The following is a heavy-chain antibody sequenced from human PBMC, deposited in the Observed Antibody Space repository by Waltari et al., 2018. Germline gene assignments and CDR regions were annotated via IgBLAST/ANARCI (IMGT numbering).Heavy chain of an antibody. D-gene: IGHD3-22*01. CDR3: VRDFCDRTKCHGMDV. V-gene: IGHV3-30*04. Sequence: QVQLVESGGGVVQPGRSLRLSCAASEFTFSSYAMHWVRQAPGKGLGWVAVISYNERNISYVDSVKGRFTISRDNSKKTLYLQMNSLRPEDTAMYYCVRDFCDRTKCHGMDVWGQGTTVTVSS. CDR2: ISYNERNI. J-gene: IGHJ6*02. CDR1: EFTFSSYA.